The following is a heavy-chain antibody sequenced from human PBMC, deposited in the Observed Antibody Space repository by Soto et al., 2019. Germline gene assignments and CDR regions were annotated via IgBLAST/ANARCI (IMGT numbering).Heavy chain of an antibody. J-gene: IGHJ4*02. CDR2: IYYSGST. V-gene: IGHV4-39*01. CDR1: GGSISSSSYY. CDR3: ARRGSGWIDY. D-gene: IGHD6-19*01. Sequence: PSETVSLTCTVSGGSISSSSYYWGWIRQPPGKGLEWIGCIYYSGSTYYNPSLKSRVTISVDTSKNQFSLKLSSVTAADTAVYYCARRGSGWIDYWGQGTLVTVSS.